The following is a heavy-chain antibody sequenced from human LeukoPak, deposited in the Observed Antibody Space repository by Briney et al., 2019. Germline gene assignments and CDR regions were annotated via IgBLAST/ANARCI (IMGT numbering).Heavy chain of an antibody. J-gene: IGHJ5*02. V-gene: IGHV4-59*12. CDR2: IYYSGTT. Sequence: SETLSLTCTVSAGSISSYYWSWIRQPPGKGLEWIGYIYYSGTTNYNPSLKSRVTISVDTSKSQFSLSLSSVTAADTAVYYCARGRLLEWFDSWGQGTLVSVSS. CDR1: AGSISSYY. CDR3: ARGRLLEWFDS. D-gene: IGHD3-3*01.